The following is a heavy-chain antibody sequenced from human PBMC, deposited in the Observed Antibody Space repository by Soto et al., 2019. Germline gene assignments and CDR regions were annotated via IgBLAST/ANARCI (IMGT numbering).Heavy chain of an antibody. CDR3: ARGPDHSKVGY. J-gene: IGHJ4*02. D-gene: IGHD4-4*01. Sequence: QVQLQASGPGLVKPSETLPLTCSVSDGSVTGYCWSWIRQPPGKGLEWIGCIYYNGRAHYNPSLTSRVTMSLSTSNNHFSLKLSSVTTTDTAVYYCARGPDHSKVGYWGQGTLVTVSS. CDR1: DGSVTGYC. CDR2: IYYNGRA. V-gene: IGHV4-59*02.